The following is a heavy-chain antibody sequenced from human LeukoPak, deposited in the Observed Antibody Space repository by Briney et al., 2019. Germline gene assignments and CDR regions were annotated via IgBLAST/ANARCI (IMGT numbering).Heavy chain of an antibody. D-gene: IGHD1-26*01. CDR3: ASIGAAHYYYYYMDV. J-gene: IGHJ6*03. CDR1: GFTFSDYY. V-gene: IGHV3-11*04. Sequence: PGGSLRLSCAASGFTFSDYYMSWIRQAPGKGLEWVSYISSSGSTIYYADSVKGRFTIPRDNAKNSLYLQMNSLRAEDTAVYYCASIGAAHYYYYYMDVWGKGTTVTVSS. CDR2: ISSSGSTI.